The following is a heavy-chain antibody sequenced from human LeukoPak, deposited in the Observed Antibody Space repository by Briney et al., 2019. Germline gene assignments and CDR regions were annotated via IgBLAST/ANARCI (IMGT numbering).Heavy chain of an antibody. CDR3: ARTSGYSSLAF. CDR1: EDSVSSNTAS. Sequence: SQTLSLTCAISEDSVSSNTASWNWIRQSPSRGLEWLGRTYYMSRWYDDYADSVRSRITINPDTSKNEFSLHLTSVTPDDTAMYYCARTSGYSSLAFWGQGTPVTVSS. J-gene: IGHJ4*02. D-gene: IGHD6-19*01. V-gene: IGHV6-1*01. CDR2: TYYMSRWYD.